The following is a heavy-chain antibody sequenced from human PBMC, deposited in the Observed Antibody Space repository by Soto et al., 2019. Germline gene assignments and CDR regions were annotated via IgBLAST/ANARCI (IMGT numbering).Heavy chain of an antibody. V-gene: IGHV1-69*13. CDR2: IIPIFGTA. Sequence: SVKVSCKASGGTFSSYAISWVRQAPGQGLEWMGGIIPIFGTANYAQKFQGRVTITADESTSTAYMELSSLRSEDTAVYYCARDAERSYYYDSSGSQDAFDIWGQGTMVIVSS. J-gene: IGHJ3*02. D-gene: IGHD3-22*01. CDR3: ARDAERSYYYDSSGSQDAFDI. CDR1: GGTFSSYA.